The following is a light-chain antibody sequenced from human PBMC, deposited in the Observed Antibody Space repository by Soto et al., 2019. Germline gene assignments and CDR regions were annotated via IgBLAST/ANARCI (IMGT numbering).Light chain of an antibody. J-gene: IGKJ3*01. CDR3: LQFGSSPLFT. CDR2: GAS. CDR1: QSISSSY. V-gene: IGKV3-20*01. Sequence: EIVLTQSPGTLSLCPGERATLSCRASQSISSSYVAWYQQKPGQAPRLLIYGASSRATGIPDRFSGSGSGTDFTLTISRLEPEDFAVYYCLQFGSSPLFTFGPGTKVDVK.